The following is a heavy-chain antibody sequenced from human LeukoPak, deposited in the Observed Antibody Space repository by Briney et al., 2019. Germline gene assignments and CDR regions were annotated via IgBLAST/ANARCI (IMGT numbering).Heavy chain of an antibody. CDR3: ARGLRSTDYYGSGSYSLGYYYYMDV. Sequence: ASVKVSCKASGYTFTSYYMHWVRQAPGQGLEWMGIINPSGGSTSYAQKFQGRVTMTRDTSTSTVYMELSSLRSEDTAVYYCARGLRSTDYYGSGSYSLGYYYYMDVWGKGTTVTISS. J-gene: IGHJ6*03. D-gene: IGHD3-10*01. CDR1: GYTFTSYY. CDR2: INPSGGST. V-gene: IGHV1-46*01.